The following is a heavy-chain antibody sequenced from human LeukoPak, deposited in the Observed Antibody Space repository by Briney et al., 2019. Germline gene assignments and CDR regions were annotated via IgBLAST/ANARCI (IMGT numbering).Heavy chain of an antibody. D-gene: IGHD1-26*01. J-gene: IGHJ4*02. CDR2: IRYDGSNK. CDR1: GFIFSSYG. Sequence: GGSLRLSCVASGFIFSSYGMHWVRQAPGKGLEWVAFIRYDGSNKYYANSAKGRFTISRDNSKTTLFLQLNTLRAEDTALYFCTKDSRGAYYGVSDFWGQGILVTVSS. CDR3: TKDSRGAYYGVSDF. V-gene: IGHV3-30*02.